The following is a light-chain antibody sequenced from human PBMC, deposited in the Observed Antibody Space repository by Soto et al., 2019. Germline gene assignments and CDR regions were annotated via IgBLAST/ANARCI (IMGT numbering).Light chain of an antibody. J-gene: IGKJ1*01. CDR3: HHYKTYWT. CDR1: QGIRSE. CDR2: KAS. Sequence: AIQMTQFRSSMSESVGGRVIIPCRASQGIRSELGWYRQKPGKAPILLIYKASSLQSVVPSRFSGSGSGTEFTLTISSLQPDDFATYYCHHYKTYWTFGHGTKVDI. V-gene: IGKV1-6*01.